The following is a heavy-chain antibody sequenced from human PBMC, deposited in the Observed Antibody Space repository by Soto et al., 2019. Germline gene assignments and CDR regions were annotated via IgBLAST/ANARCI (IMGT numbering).Heavy chain of an antibody. J-gene: IGHJ3*02. Sequence: EVQLVESGGGLVQPGGSLRLSCAASGFTFSSYDMHWVRQATGKGLEWVSAIGTAGDTYYPGSVKGRFTISRENAKNSLYLQMNSLRDEDTAVYYCARGAARTTVVTQPLGGVSEPAAFDIWGQGTMVTVSS. CDR3: ARGAARTTVVTQPLGGVSEPAAFDI. CDR1: GFTFSSYD. D-gene: IGHD4-17*01. V-gene: IGHV3-13*01. CDR2: IGTAGDT.